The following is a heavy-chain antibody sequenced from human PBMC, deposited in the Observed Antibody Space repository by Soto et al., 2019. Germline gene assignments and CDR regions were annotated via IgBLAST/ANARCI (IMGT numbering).Heavy chain of an antibody. J-gene: IGHJ5*01. CDR2: IYKSATT. CDR1: GDSISTVDYF. D-gene: IGHD2-15*01. V-gene: IGHV4-30-4*01. CDR3: ARGRYCLTVRCLPNWFDS. Sequence: PSETLSLTCSVSGDSISTVDYFWAWVRQPPGHALEYIGYIYKSATTYYNPSFESRVAISLDTSKSQFSLNVTSLCAADTAVYYYARGRYCLTVRCLPNWFDSWGQGTLVTVSS.